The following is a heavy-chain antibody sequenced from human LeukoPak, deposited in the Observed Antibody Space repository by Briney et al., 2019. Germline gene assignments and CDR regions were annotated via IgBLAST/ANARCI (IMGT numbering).Heavy chain of an antibody. V-gene: IGHV4-30-4*01. Sequence: SEALSLTCNVSGASVNSVDYYWSWIRQPPGKGLEWIGYIYYTGSTYYSPSLKSRISISVDTSKNQFSLKLSSVTAADTAVYYCAREKGPYYEIFTWGQGTLVTVSS. CDR2: IYYTGST. D-gene: IGHD3-9*01. CDR1: GASVNSVDYY. J-gene: IGHJ5*02. CDR3: AREKGPYYEIFT.